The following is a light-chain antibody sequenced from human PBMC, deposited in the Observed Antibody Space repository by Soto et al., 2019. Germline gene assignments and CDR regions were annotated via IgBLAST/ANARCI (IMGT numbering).Light chain of an antibody. Sequence: EIVLTQSPATLSLSPGESATLSCRASQSVSSYLAWYQHTPGQAPRLLIYDASNRAAGIPARFSGSGSGTDFTLTISTLEPEYFAVYYCQQRSNWPLTFGGGTKVQIK. J-gene: IGKJ4*01. V-gene: IGKV3-11*01. CDR2: DAS. CDR3: QQRSNWPLT. CDR1: QSVSSY.